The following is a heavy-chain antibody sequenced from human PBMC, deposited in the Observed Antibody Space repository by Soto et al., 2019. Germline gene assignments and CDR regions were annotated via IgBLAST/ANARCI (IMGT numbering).Heavy chain of an antibody. J-gene: IGHJ6*02. CDR1: GFTFSSYA. CDR2: LSGSGGST. V-gene: IGHV3-23*01. CDR3: AKQQGPGTPYYYAMDV. D-gene: IGHD1-1*01. Sequence: PPGGSLRLSCAASGFTFSSYAMTWVRQAPGKGLEWVSTLSGSGGSTYYAASVKGRFTISRDNSKDTLYLEMNSLRGEDTAVYFCAKQQGPGTPYYYAMDVWGQGTAVTVSS.